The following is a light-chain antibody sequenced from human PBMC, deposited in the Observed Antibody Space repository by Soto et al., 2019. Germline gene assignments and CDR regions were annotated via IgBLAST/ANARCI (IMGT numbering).Light chain of an antibody. CDR1: SSDVGGYNY. CDR2: EVN. CDR3: SSYADSNIVV. V-gene: IGLV2-8*01. Sequence: QSALTQPPSASGSPGHSVTISCTGTSSDVGGYNYVSWYQQHPGKAPKLMIYEVNKRPSGVPDRFSGSKSGNTASLTVSGLQAEDEADSYCSSYADSNIVVFGGGTKVTVL. J-gene: IGLJ2*01.